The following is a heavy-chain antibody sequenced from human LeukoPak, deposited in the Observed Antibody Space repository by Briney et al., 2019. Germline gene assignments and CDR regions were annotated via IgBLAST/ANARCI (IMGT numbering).Heavy chain of an antibody. CDR3: ARGSLRYFDLYYFDY. CDR2: IYYSGST. J-gene: IGHJ4*02. Sequence: QPSETLSLTCTVSGGSISSYYWSWIRQPPGKGLEWIGYIYYSGSTNYNPSLKSRVTISVDTSKNQFSLKLSSVTAADTAVYYCARGSLRYFDLYYFDYWGQGTLVTVSS. D-gene: IGHD3-9*01. V-gene: IGHV4-59*01. CDR1: GGSISSYY.